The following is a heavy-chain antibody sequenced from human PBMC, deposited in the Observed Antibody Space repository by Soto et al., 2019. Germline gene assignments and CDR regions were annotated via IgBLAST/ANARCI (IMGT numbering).Heavy chain of an antibody. D-gene: IGHD3-3*01. V-gene: IGHV6-1*01. J-gene: IGHJ3*02. CDR3: ARAPYYDFWSAPDAFDI. CDR1: GGSVSSNSSA. Sequence: SQTLSLTCAISGGSVSSNSSAWNWIRTSPSRGLEWLGRTYYRSKWYNDYAVSVKSRITINPDTSKNQFSLQLNSVTPEDTAVYYCARAPYYDFWSAPDAFDICGQGTMVTVSS. CDR2: TYYRSKWYN.